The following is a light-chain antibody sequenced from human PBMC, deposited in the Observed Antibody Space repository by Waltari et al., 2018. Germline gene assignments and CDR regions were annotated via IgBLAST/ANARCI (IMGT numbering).Light chain of an antibody. J-gene: IGKJ5*01. CDR2: DAS. CDR3: QQRSNWPPIT. Sequence: EIVLTQSPVTLSLAPGERATPSCWASQSVGSSLAWYQQKPGQAPRLLMYDASNRATGVPARFNGSGSGTDFTLTIISLQSEDSAVYYCQQRSNWPPITFGQWTRLEIK. V-gene: IGKV3-11*01. CDR1: QSVGSS.